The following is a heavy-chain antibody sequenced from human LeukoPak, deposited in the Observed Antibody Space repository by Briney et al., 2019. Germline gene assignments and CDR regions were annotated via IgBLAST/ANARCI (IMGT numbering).Heavy chain of an antibody. V-gene: IGHV1-8*03. CDR1: GYTFTSYD. CDR2: MNPNSSNT. D-gene: IGHD1-1*01. CDR3: ARGATRRSGPARY. Sequence: GASVKVSCKASGYTFTSYDINWVRQATGQGLEWMGWMNPNSSNTGYAQKFQGRVTITRNTSISTAYMELSSLRSEDTAVSYCARGATRRSGPARYWGQGTLVTVSS. J-gene: IGHJ4*02.